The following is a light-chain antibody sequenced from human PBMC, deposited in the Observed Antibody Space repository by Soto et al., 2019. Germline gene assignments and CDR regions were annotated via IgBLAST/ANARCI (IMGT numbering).Light chain of an antibody. J-gene: IGLJ2*01. CDR2: ANN. Sequence: QLVLTQPPSVSGAPGQRVTISCTGNNSNLGAGYAVHWYQHLPGAAPKLLIYANNNRPSGVPDRFSGSKSGTSASLAIAGLQADDEGDYYCQSYDTSVVFGGGTKVTVL. V-gene: IGLV1-40*01. CDR1: NSNLGAGYA. CDR3: QSYDTSVV.